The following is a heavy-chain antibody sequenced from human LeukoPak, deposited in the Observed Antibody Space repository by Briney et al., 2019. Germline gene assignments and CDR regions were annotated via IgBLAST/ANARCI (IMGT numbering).Heavy chain of an antibody. CDR1: GGTFSSYA. CDR2: IIPIFGTA. J-gene: IGHJ4*02. CDR3: ARDRRANCYDSSGYYFD. V-gene: IGHV1-69*05. D-gene: IGHD3-22*01. Sequence: GASAKVSCKASGGTFSSYAISWVRQAPGQGLEWVGGIIPIFGTANYAQKFQGRVTITTDESTSTAYMELSSLRSEDTAVYYCARDRRANCYDSSGYYFDWGQGTLVTVSS.